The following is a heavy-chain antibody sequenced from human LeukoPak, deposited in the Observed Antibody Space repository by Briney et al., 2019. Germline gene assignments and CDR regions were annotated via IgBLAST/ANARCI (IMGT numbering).Heavy chain of an antibody. V-gene: IGHV4-59*01. CDR2: IYYSGST. Sequence: PSETLSLTCTVSGGSISSYYWSWIRQPPGKGLEWIGYIYYSGSTNYNPSLKSRVTISVDTSKNQFSLKLSSVTAADTAVYYCAREGSDQWLARYYFDYWGQGTLVTVSS. CDR1: GGSISSYY. J-gene: IGHJ4*02. CDR3: AREGSDQWLARYYFDY. D-gene: IGHD6-19*01.